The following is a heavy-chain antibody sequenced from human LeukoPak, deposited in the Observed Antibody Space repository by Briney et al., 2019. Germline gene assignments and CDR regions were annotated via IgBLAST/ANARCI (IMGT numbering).Heavy chain of an antibody. CDR1: GFSVSDNY. CDR3: ARGGGYGSGNHYRGGAFDI. CDR2: IYRGGST. Sequence: GGSLRLSCATSGFSVSDNYMTWVRQAPGKGLEWVSVIYRGGSTYYTDSVKGRFTISRDNSKNMVYLQMYSLRVEDTAVYYCARGGGYGSGNHYRGGAFDIWGRGTMVTVSS. V-gene: IGHV3-53*01. J-gene: IGHJ3*02. D-gene: IGHD3-10*01.